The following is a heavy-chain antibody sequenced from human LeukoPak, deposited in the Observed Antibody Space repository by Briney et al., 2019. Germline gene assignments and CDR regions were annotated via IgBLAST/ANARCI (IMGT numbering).Heavy chain of an antibody. D-gene: IGHD6-13*01. Sequence: PGGSLRLSCAASGFTFNTYWMHWVRQAPGKGLVWVSRINSDGNNTRYADSVKGRFTISRDNAKNTLYLQMNSLGDEDTAVYYCARSHTSYSSTWYFSYYFDYWGQGALVTVSS. CDR1: GFTFNTYW. CDR2: INSDGNNT. J-gene: IGHJ4*02. CDR3: ARSHTSYSSTWYFSYYFDY. V-gene: IGHV3-74*01.